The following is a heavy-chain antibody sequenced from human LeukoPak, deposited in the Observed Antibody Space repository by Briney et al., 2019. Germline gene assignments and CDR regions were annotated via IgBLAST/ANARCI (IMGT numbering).Heavy chain of an antibody. V-gene: IGHV1-69*13. CDR1: GGTFSGYA. Sequence: ASVKVSCKASGGTFSGYAISWVRQAPGQGLEWMGGIIPIFGTANYAQKFQGRVTITADESTSTAYMELSSLRSEDTAVYYCARLSYYGDYLIDYWGQGTLVTVSS. J-gene: IGHJ4*02. D-gene: IGHD4-17*01. CDR2: IIPIFGTA. CDR3: ARLSYYGDYLIDY.